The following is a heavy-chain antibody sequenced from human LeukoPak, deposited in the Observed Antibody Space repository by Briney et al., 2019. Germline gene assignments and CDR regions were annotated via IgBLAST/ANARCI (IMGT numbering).Heavy chain of an antibody. CDR1: GGSISSADYY. CDR3: AGGLRYFDP. D-gene: IGHD3-9*01. CDR2: IYYSGST. J-gene: IGHJ5*02. Sequence: SQTLSLTCTVSGGSISSADYYWSWIRQPPGKGLEWIAYIYYSGSTYYNPSLKSRVSISADRSRNQFFLKLTSVTAADTAVYYCAGGLRYFDPWGLGTLVTVSS. V-gene: IGHV4-30-4*08.